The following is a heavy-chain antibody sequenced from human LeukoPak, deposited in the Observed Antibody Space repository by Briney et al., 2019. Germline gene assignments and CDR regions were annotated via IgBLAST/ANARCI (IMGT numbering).Heavy chain of an antibody. Sequence: SVKVSCKASGGTFSSYAISWVRQAPGQGLEWMGGIIPIFGTANYAQKFQGRVTITTDESTSTAYMELSSLRSEDTAAYYCARGVPALKWLRFDYWGQGTLVTVSS. CDR1: GGTFSSYA. CDR3: ARGVPALKWLRFDY. CDR2: IIPIFGTA. D-gene: IGHD5-12*01. V-gene: IGHV1-69*05. J-gene: IGHJ4*02.